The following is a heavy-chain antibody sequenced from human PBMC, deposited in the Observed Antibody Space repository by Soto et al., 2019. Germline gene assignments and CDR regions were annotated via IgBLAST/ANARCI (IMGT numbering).Heavy chain of an antibody. Sequence: TLSLTCTVSGGSIRSGGYYWSWVRQNPRKGLEWIGNIYYSGNTYYNPSLKSRLTISVDTSKNQFSLNLSSVTAADTAVYYCARDRLMATAGTARHYFGLDVWGQGTTVAVSS. CDR2: IYYSGNT. CDR3: ARDRLMATAGTARHYFGLDV. CDR1: GGSIRSGGYY. V-gene: IGHV4-31*03. J-gene: IGHJ6*02. D-gene: IGHD5-18*01.